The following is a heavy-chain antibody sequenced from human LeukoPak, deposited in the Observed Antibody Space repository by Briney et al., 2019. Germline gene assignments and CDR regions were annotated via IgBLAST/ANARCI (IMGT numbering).Heavy chain of an antibody. CDR1: GFPFSSYS. J-gene: IGHJ4*02. D-gene: IGHD6-13*01. V-gene: IGHV3-7*03. CDR2: IKPDGTTK. CDR3: ARSIPYGTTWYGRSDY. Sequence: GGSLRLSCAASGFPFSSYSMTWVRQVPGKGLEWVANIKPDGTTKFYVDSVKGRFTISRDNALNSLYLQMNSLRAEDTAIYYCARSIPYGTTWYGRSDYWGQGTLVTVSS.